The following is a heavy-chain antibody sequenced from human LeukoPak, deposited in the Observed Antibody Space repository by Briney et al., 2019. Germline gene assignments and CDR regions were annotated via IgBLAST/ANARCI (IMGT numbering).Heavy chain of an antibody. V-gene: IGHV3-23*01. CDR1: GFTFSSYD. CDR2: ISGSGGST. J-gene: IGHJ4*02. CDR3: AKDTYSSSWIYFDY. D-gene: IGHD6-6*01. Sequence: GALRLSCAASGFTFSSYDMAWVRQAPGRGLEWVSSISGSGGSTYYADSVKGRFTISRDNSKNTLYLQMNSLRAEDTAVYYCAKDTYSSSWIYFDYWGQGTLVTVSS.